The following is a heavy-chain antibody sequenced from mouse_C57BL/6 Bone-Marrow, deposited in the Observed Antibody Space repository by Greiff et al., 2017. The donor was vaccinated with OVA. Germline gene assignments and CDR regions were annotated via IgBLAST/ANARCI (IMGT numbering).Heavy chain of an antibody. CDR3: ARHRRNWYFDV. Sequence: EVMLVESGGGLVQPGGSLKLSCAASGFTFSDYGMAWVRQAPRKGPEWVAFISNLAYSIYYADTVTGRFTISRENAKNTLYLEMSSLRSEDTAMYYCARHRRNWYFDVWGTGTTVTVSS. V-gene: IGHV5-15*01. CDR2: ISNLAYSI. J-gene: IGHJ1*03. CDR1: GFTFSDYG.